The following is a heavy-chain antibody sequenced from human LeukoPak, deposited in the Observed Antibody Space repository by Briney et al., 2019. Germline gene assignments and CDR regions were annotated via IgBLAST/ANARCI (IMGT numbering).Heavy chain of an antibody. J-gene: IGHJ4*02. Sequence: ASVKVSCKVSGYTLTELSIHWVRQAPGKGLEWMGGFDPEDGETIYAQKFQGRVTMTEDTSTDTAYMELSSLRSEDTAVYYCATAYYYGSGSYYHFDYWGQGTLVTVSS. CDR3: ATAYYYGSGSYYHFDY. D-gene: IGHD3-10*01. CDR1: GYTLTELS. CDR2: FDPEDGET. V-gene: IGHV1-24*01.